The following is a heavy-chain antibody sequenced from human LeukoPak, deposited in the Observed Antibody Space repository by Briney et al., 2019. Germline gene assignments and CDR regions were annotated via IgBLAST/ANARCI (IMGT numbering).Heavy chain of an antibody. J-gene: IGHJ4*02. D-gene: IGHD5-18*01. V-gene: IGHV4-59*08. CDR3: ARRDSYGWFYFDY. Sequence: SETLPLTCTVSGGSISSYYWSWIRQPPGKGLEWIGYIYYSGTTNYNPSLKSRVTISVDTSKNQFSLKLSSVTAADTAVYYCARRDSYGWFYFDYWGQGTLVTVSS. CDR2: IYYSGTT. CDR1: GGSISSYY.